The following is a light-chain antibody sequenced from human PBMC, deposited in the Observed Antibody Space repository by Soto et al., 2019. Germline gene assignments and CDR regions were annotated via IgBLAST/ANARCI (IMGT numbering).Light chain of an antibody. CDR2: DAS. V-gene: IGKV3-11*01. CDR3: QQRSSWRVT. J-gene: IGKJ4*01. Sequence: EIVLTQFPATLSLSPGERATLSCRASQSVSTFLAWYQQKPGQAPRLVVYDASKRATGIPARFSGSGSGTDFTPTISSLEPEDFHVHYCQQRSSWRVTFGGGTKVDIK. CDR1: QSVSTF.